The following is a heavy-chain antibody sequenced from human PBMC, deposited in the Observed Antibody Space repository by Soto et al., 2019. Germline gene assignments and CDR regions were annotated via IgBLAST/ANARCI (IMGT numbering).Heavy chain of an antibody. V-gene: IGHV3-23*01. CDR1: GFTFSSYA. D-gene: IGHD5-18*01. Sequence: GGSLRLSCAASGFTFSSYAMSWVRQAPGKGLEWVSAISGSGGSTYYADSVKGRFTISRDNSKNTLYLQMNSLRAEDTAVYYCARDDGELWFCYLYPDGYYYSVMDVWGQGTTVTVSS. CDR3: ARDDGELWFCYLYPDGYYYSVMDV. CDR2: ISGSGGST. J-gene: IGHJ6*02.